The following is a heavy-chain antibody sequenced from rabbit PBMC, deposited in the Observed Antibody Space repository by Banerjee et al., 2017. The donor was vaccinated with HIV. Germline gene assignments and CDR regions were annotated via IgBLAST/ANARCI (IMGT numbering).Heavy chain of an antibody. V-gene: IGHV1S45*01. Sequence: EESGGGLVQPEGSLTLTCKASGIDFSTWICWVRQAPGKGLEWIACIYVGSSGSSYASWAKGRFTISKTSSTTVDLKMTSLTAADTATYFCARDISNNDGYNFNLWGPGTLVTVS. D-gene: IGHD6-1*01. J-gene: IGHJ4*01. CDR2: IYVGSSGSS. CDR3: ARDISNNDGYNFNL. CDR1: GIDFSTW.